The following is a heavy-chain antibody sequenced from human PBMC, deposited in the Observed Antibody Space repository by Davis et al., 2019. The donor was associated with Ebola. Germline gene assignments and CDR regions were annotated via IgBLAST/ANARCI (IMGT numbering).Heavy chain of an antibody. Sequence: PGGSLRLSCAASGFTFSSYGMHWVRQAPGKGLEGVAIISYDESKKYYADSVMGRFTISRDNSRNTLYLQMNSLRADDTAVYYCAKDFSRGWDLRYYYAMDVWGKGTTVTVSS. CDR1: GFTFSSYG. CDR3: AKDFSRGWDLRYYYAMDV. CDR2: ISYDESKK. V-gene: IGHV3-30*18. D-gene: IGHD3-9*01. J-gene: IGHJ6*04.